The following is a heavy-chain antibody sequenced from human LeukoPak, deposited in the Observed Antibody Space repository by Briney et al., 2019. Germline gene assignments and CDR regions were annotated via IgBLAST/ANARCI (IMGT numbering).Heavy chain of an antibody. CDR3: ATLPAPAAGDY. Sequence: PSETLSLTCTVSGGSISSYYWSWIRQPPGKGLEWIGYIYYSGSTYYNPSLKSRVTISVDTSKNQFSLKLSSVTAADTAVYYCATLPAPAAGDYWGQGTLVTVSS. J-gene: IGHJ4*02. D-gene: IGHD2-2*01. CDR1: GGSISSYY. CDR2: IYYSGST. V-gene: IGHV4-59*12.